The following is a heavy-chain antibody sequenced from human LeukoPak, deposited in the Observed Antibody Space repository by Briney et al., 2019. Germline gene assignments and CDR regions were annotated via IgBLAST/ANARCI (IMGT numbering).Heavy chain of an antibody. J-gene: IGHJ6*03. D-gene: IGHD3-10*01. CDR2: IYYSGST. CDR1: GGSISSYY. V-gene: IGHV4-59*01. Sequence: KPSETLSLTCTVSGGSISSYYRSWIRQPPGKGLEWIGYIYYSGSTNYNPSLKSRVTISVDTSKNQFSLKLSSVTAADTAVYYCARDSMVRGVRPNYCYYMDVWGKGTTVTVSS. CDR3: ARDSMVRGVRPNYCYYMDV.